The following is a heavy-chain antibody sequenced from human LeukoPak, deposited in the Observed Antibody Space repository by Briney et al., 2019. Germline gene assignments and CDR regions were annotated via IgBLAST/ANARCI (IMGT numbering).Heavy chain of an antibody. J-gene: IGHJ4*02. CDR2: ISSSSSYI. D-gene: IGHD3-22*01. CDR3: ARGFYYDSSGLKPRGFDY. CDR1: GFTFSSYS. V-gene: IGHV3-21*01. Sequence: PGGSLRLSCAASGFTFSSYSMNWVRQAPGKGLEWVSSISSSSSYIYYADSVKGRFTISRGNAKNSLYLQMNSLRAEDTAVYYCARGFYYDSSGLKPRGFDYWGQGTLVTVSS.